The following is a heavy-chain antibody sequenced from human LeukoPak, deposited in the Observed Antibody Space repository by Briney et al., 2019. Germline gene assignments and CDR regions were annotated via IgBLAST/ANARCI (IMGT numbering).Heavy chain of an antibody. Sequence: GGSLRLSCAASGFTPGDRWVSWVRQAPGKGLEWVANINQDGTVKSYVDSVKGRFTISRDNAKNSLYLQMNSLRDEDTAVYYCARDMSWGQGTLVTVSS. CDR2: INQDGTVK. CDR1: GFTPGDRW. V-gene: IGHV3-7*01. CDR3: ARDMS. D-gene: IGHD3-10*02. J-gene: IGHJ5*02.